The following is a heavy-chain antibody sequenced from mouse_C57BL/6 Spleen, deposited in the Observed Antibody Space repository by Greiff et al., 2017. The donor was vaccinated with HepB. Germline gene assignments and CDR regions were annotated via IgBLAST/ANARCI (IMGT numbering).Heavy chain of an antibody. CDR2: IDPSDSYT. D-gene: IGHD2-5*01. V-gene: IGHV1-69*01. CDR3: ARSNSNSFAY. Sequence: QVQLKQPGAELVMPGASVKLSCKASGYTFTSYWMHWVKQRPGQGLEWIGEIDPSDSYTNYNQKFKGKSTLTVDKSSSTAYMQLSSLTSEDSAVYYCARSNSNSFAYWGQGTLVTVSA. CDR1: GYTFTSYW. J-gene: IGHJ3*01.